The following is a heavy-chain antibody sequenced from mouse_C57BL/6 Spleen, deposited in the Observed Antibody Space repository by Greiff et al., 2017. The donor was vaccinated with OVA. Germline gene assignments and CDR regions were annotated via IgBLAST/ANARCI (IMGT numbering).Heavy chain of an antibody. J-gene: IGHJ2*01. CDR1: GYSFTGYF. CDR3: ARGPAGGVDY. Sequence: VQLKESGPELVKPGDSVKISCKASGYSFTGYFMNWVMQSHGKSLEWIGRINPYNGDTFYNQKFKGKATLTVDKSSSTAHMELRSLTSEDSAVYYCARGPAGGVDYWGQGTTLTVSS. CDR2: INPYNGDT. V-gene: IGHV1-20*01.